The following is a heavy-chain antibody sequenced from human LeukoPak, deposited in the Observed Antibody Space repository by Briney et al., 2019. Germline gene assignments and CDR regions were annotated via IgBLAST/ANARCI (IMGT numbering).Heavy chain of an antibody. CDR3: AGLLADKRGFGY. V-gene: IGHV4-39*01. Sequence: SETLSLTCTVSGGAITTSGYYWGWIRQPPGKGLEWIGSIYHSGSTYYNASLKSRVTMSVDTSKNQFPLNLISVTAADTAVYYCAGLLADKRGFGYWGQGTLVTVSS. CDR1: GGAITTSGYY. CDR2: IYHSGST. J-gene: IGHJ4*02. D-gene: IGHD2/OR15-2a*01.